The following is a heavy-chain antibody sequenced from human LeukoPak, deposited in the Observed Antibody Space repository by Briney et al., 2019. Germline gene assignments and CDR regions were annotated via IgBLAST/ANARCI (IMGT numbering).Heavy chain of an antibody. V-gene: IGHV3-9*01. CDR1: GFTFDDYA. D-gene: IGHD3-10*01. J-gene: IGHJ5*02. CDR3: AKDHGSGSFEDWFDP. CDR2: ISWNSGSI. Sequence: GRSLRLSCAASGFTFDDYAMHWVRQAPGKGLEWVSGISWNSGSIGYADSVEGRFTISRDNAKNSLYLQMNSLRAEDTALYYCAKDHGSGSFEDWFDPWGQGTLVTVSS.